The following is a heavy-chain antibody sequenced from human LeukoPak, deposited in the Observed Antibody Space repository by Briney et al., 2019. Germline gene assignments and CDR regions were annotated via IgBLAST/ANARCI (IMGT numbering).Heavy chain of an antibody. Sequence: ASVKVSCKASGSTFTSYDINWVRQATGQGLEWMGWMNPNSGHTGYAQKFQGRVTMTRNTSVSTAYMELSSLTSEDTAVCYCTRNTAGARYFQRWGQGTLVTVSS. CDR1: GSTFTSYD. V-gene: IGHV1-8*01. J-gene: IGHJ1*01. CDR2: MNPNSGHT. D-gene: IGHD5-18*01. CDR3: TRNTAGARYFQR.